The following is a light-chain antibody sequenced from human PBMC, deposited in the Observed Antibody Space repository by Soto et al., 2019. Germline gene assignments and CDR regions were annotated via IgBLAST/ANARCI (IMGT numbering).Light chain of an antibody. V-gene: IGKV3-20*01. Sequence: IVMTQSPATLSVSPWERATLSFRAVQSVSSYLAWYQQKPGQAPRLLIYGASSRATGIPDRFSGSGSGTDFTLTISRLEPEDFAVYYCQQYGSSPPITFGQGTRLEN. CDR3: QQYGSSPPIT. CDR2: GAS. CDR1: QSVSSY. J-gene: IGKJ5*01.